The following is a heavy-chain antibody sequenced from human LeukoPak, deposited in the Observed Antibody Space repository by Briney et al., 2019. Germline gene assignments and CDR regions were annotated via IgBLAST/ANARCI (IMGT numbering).Heavy chain of an antibody. CDR3: AKDTSGYSSSWSDY. J-gene: IGHJ4*02. CDR2: ISASGGST. CDR1: GFTFSSYA. D-gene: IGHD6-13*01. Sequence: GGSLRLSCAASGFTFSSYAVSWVRQAPGKGLEWVSAISASGGSTYYADSVKGRFTISRDNSKNTLYVQMNSLRAEDTAVYYCAKDTSGYSSSWSDYWGQGTLVTVSS. V-gene: IGHV3-23*01.